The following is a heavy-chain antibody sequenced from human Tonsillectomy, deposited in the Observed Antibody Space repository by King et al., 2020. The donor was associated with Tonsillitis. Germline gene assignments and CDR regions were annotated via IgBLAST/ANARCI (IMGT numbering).Heavy chain of an antibody. Sequence: QLQLQESGPGLVKPSGTLSLTCTVSGDSISSLSYYWGWIRQPPGKGLEWIGSIYYSGTTYYNPSLKSRLTISVDTSKNQFSLNLSSVTVADTAVYYCARTPSYGDYSPVGPWGQGTLVTVSS. CDR2: IYYSGTT. CDR3: ARTPSYGDYSPVGP. D-gene: IGHD4-17*01. CDR1: GDSISSLSYY. V-gene: IGHV4-39*01. J-gene: IGHJ5*02.